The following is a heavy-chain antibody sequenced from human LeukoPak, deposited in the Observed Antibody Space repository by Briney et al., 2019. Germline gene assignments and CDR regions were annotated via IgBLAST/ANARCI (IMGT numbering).Heavy chain of an antibody. CDR1: GYTFTSYV. V-gene: IGHV1-8*03. D-gene: IGHD1-7*01. CDR2: MNPNTGNT. CDR3: ARGAGTNISYYHYYIDV. Sequence: ASVKDSCMASGYTFTSYVINWVRQDTGQRPEWMGWMNPNTGNTGYAQQFQGRVTITRNTSISTVYMELSSLRSEDTAVYGCARGAGTNISYYHYYIDVWGKGTTVTVSS. J-gene: IGHJ6*03.